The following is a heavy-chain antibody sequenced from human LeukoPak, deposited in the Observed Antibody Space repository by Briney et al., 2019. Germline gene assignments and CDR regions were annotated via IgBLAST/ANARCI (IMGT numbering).Heavy chain of an antibody. D-gene: IGHD6-13*01. V-gene: IGHV1-2*02. CDR2: INPNSGGT. J-gene: IGHJ5*02. CDR3: ARDTAAAGTLVWFDP. CDR1: GYTFTGYY. Sequence: ASVKVSCKASGYTFTGYYMHWVRQAPGQGLEWMGWINPNSGGTNYAQKFQGRVTMTRDTSISTAYRELGRLRSDDTAVYYCARDTAAAGTLVWFDPWGQGTLVTVSS.